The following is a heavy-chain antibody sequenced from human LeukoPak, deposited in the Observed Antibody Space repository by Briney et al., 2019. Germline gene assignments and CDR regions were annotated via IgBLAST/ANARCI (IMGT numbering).Heavy chain of an antibody. CDR2: ISGSGGST. CDR1: GFTFSSYA. V-gene: IGHV3-23*01. CDR3: AKDAYSSSWYQAAALGAIDY. J-gene: IGHJ4*02. Sequence: AGGSLRLSCAASGFTFSSYAMSWVRQAPGKGLEWVSAISGSGGSTYYADSVKGRFTIPRDNSKNTLYLQMNSLRAEDTAVYYCAKDAYSSSWYQAAALGAIDYWGQGTLVTVSS. D-gene: IGHD6-13*01.